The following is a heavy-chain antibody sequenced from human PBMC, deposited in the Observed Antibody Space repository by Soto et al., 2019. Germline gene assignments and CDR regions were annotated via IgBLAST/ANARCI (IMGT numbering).Heavy chain of an antibody. CDR2: ISGGSSVT. D-gene: IGHD3-10*01. V-gene: IGHV3-23*01. CDR1: GFTFSEYP. CDR3: AKVLSKNYYYPFDF. Sequence: HPGGSLRLSGTASGFTFSEYPMAWVRQAPGKWLEWVSTISGGSSVTYYGDSVKGRFTISRDNAKKTLFLQLNRLSAEDTATYYCAKVLSKNYYYPFDFWGQGT. J-gene: IGHJ4*02.